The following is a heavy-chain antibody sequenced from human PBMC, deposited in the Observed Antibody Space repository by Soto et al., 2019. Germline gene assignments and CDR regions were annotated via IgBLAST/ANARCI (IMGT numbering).Heavy chain of an antibody. V-gene: IGHV4-59*01. Sequence: SETLSLTCTVSGGSISSYYWSWVRQPPGKGLGWIGYIYYSGSTNYNPSLKSRVTISVDTSKNQFSLKLSSVTAADTAVYYCARALSASYDSSGYYYGVSGFDYWGQGTLVTVSS. CDR3: ARALSASYDSSGYYYGVSGFDY. CDR1: GGSISSYY. D-gene: IGHD3-22*01. CDR2: IYYSGST. J-gene: IGHJ4*02.